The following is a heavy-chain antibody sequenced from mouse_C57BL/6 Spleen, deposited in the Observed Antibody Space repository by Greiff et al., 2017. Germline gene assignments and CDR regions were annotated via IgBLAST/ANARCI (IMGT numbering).Heavy chain of an antibody. V-gene: IGHV1-82*01. CDR1: GYAFSSSW. J-gene: IGHJ4*01. CDR3: ARKIITTVYYAMDY. D-gene: IGHD1-1*01. Sequence: QVQLQQSGPELVKPGASVKISCKASGYAFSSSWMNWVKQRPGKGLEWIGRIYPGDGDTNYNGKFKGKATLTADKSSSTAYMQLSSLTSEDSAVYFCARKIITTVYYAMDYWGQGTSVTVAS. CDR2: IYPGDGDT.